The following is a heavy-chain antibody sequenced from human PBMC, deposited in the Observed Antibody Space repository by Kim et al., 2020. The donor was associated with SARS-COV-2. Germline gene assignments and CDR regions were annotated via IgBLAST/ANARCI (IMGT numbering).Heavy chain of an antibody. Sequence: ASVKVSCKASGYTFTSNYIHWVRQAPGQGLEWMGRINPNSGGTKYAQNFQGRVTMTRDTSISTAYMELSRLRSDATAVYYCARGTGYTYATFDCWGQGALVTVSS. CDR3: ARGTGYTYATFDC. CDR2: INPNSGGT. V-gene: IGHV1-2*06. CDR1: GYTFTSNY. J-gene: IGHJ4*02. D-gene: IGHD5-18*01.